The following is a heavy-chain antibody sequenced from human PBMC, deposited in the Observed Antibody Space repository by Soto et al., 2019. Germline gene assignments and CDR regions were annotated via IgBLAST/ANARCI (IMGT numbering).Heavy chain of an antibody. CDR2: ISSSSSYI. V-gene: IGHV3-21*01. J-gene: IGHJ6*02. CDR3: ARERAPDGMDV. CDR1: GFTFSSYS. Sequence: GGSLRLSCAASGFTFSSYSMNWVRQAPGKGLEWVSSISSSSSYIYYADSVKGRFTISRDNAKNSLYLQMNSLRAEDTAVYYCARERAPDGMDVWGQGTTVTVSS.